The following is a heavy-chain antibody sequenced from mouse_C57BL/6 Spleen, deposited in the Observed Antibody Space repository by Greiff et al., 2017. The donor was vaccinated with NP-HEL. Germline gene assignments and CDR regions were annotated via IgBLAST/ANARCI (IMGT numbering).Heavy chain of an antibody. CDR3: ARAWVDY. CDR2: ISDGGSYT. Sequence: EVKLMESGGGLVKPGGSLKLSCAASGFTFSSYAMSWVRQTPEKRLEWVATISDGGSYTYYPDNVKGRFTISRDNAKNNLYLQMSHLKSEDTAMYYCARAWVDYWGQGTTLTVSS. D-gene: IGHD4-1*01. J-gene: IGHJ2*01. CDR1: GFTFSSYA. V-gene: IGHV5-4*03.